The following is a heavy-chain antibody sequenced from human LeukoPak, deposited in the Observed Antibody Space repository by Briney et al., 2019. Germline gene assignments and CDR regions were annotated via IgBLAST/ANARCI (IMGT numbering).Heavy chain of an antibody. Sequence: PGGSLRLSWAASGFTFSTYGMHWVRQAPGKGLEWLAVSSYDGSNGFHADSVKGRFTISSDNSKNTLYLQMNSLRPEDTADYYCARGSAYSDYYYYGMDVWGQGTTVTVS. CDR1: GFTFSTYG. V-gene: IGHV3-30*03. J-gene: IGHJ6*02. D-gene: IGHD4-11*01. CDR3: ARGSAYSDYYYYGMDV. CDR2: SSYDGSNG.